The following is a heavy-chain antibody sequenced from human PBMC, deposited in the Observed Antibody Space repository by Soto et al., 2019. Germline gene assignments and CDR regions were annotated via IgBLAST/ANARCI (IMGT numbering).Heavy chain of an antibody. CDR1: GGSIISYY. J-gene: IGHJ6*03. CDR2: IYYSGST. V-gene: IGHV4-59*01. Sequence: SETLSLTCTVSGGSIISYYWSWILQPPWKGLEWIGYIYYSGSTNYNPSLKSRVTISVDTSKNQFSLKLSSVTAADTAVYYCARGVRVDSGYVYYYYMDVWGKGTTVTVAS. CDR3: ARGVRVDSGYVYYYYMDV. D-gene: IGHD5-12*01.